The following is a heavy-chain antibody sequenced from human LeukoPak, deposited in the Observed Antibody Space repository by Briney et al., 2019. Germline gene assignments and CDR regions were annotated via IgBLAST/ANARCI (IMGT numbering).Heavy chain of an antibody. D-gene: IGHD3-9*01. CDR3: ARDRYYDILTGYYYYYYYYYMDV. CDR2: INPNSGGT. J-gene: IGHJ6*03. CDR1: GYTFTGYY. V-gene: IGHV1-2*02. Sequence: ASVKVSCKASGYTFTGYYMHWVRQAPGQGLEWMGWINPNSGGTNYAQKFQGRVTMTRDTSISTAYMELSRLRSDDTAVYYCARDRYYDILTGYYYYYYYYYMDVWGKGTTVTVSS.